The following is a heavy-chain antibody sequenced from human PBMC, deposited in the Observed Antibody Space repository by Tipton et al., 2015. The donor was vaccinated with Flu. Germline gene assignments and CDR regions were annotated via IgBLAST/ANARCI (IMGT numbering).Heavy chain of an antibody. CDR1: GGSISSSSYY. CDR2: IYYSGST. CDR3: ARDLVFDY. D-gene: IGHD2-8*02. J-gene: IGHJ4*02. Sequence: TLSLTCAVSGGSISSSSYYWGWIRQPPGKGLEWIGSIYYSGSTYYNPSLKSRVTISVDTSKNQFSLKLSSVTAADTAVYYCARDLVFDYWGQGTLVTVSS. V-gene: IGHV4-39*07.